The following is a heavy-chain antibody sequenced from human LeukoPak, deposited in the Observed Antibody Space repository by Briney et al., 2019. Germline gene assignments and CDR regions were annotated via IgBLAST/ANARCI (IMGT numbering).Heavy chain of an antibody. CDR1: GGTFSSYA. V-gene: IGHV1-69*04. D-gene: IGHD5-18*01. Sequence: ASVKVSCKASGGTFSSYAISWVRQAPGQGLEWMGRIIPILGIANYAQKFQGRVTITADKSTSTAYMELSSLRSEDTAVYYCARLYDVDTAMAHYYGMDVWGQGTTVTVSS. J-gene: IGHJ6*02. CDR3: ARLYDVDTAMAHYYGMDV. CDR2: IIPILGIA.